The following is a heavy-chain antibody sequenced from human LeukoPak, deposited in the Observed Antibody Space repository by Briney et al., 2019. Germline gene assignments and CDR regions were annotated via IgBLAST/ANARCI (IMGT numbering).Heavy chain of an antibody. CDR3: ARAPKQWIQQPLGY. CDR2: ISYDGSNK. J-gene: IGHJ4*02. V-gene: IGHV3-30-3*01. D-gene: IGHD5-18*01. Sequence: PGGSLRLSCAASGFTFSSYAMHWVRQAPGKGLEWVAVISYDGSNKYYADSVKGRFTISRDNAKNTLYLQMNSLRAEDTAVYYCARAPKQWIQQPLGYWGQGTLVTVSS. CDR1: GFTFSSYA.